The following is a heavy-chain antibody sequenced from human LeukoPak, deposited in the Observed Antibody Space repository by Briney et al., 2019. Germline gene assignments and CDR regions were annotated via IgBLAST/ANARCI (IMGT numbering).Heavy chain of an antibody. Sequence: PGRSLRLSCTASGFTFSTYGMQWVRQAPGKGLEWVGRIKSKTDGGTTDYAAPVKGRFTISRDDSKNTLYLQMNSLKTEDTAVYYCTIEITMVRGVIVDFDYWGQGTLVTVSS. D-gene: IGHD3-10*01. CDR1: GFTFSTYG. J-gene: IGHJ4*02. CDR3: TIEITMVRGVIVDFDY. CDR2: IKSKTDGGTT. V-gene: IGHV3-15*07.